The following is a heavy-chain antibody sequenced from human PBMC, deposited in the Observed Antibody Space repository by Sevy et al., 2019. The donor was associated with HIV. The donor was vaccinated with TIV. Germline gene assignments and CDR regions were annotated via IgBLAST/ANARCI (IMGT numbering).Heavy chain of an antibody. V-gene: IGHV1-18*01. D-gene: IGHD3-10*01. CDR1: GYTFTSYG. J-gene: IGHJ3*02. CDR3: ARDRGSTEGDDAFDI. Sequence: AASVKVSCKASGYTFTSYGISWVRQAPGQGLEWMGWISAYNGNTNYAQKLQGRVTMTTDTSTSTAYMELRSLRSDDTAVYYCARDRGSTEGDDAFDIWGQGTMVTVSS. CDR2: ISAYNGNT.